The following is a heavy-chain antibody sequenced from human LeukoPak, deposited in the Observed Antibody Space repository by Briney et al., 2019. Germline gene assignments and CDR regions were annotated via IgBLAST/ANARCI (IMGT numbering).Heavy chain of an antibody. D-gene: IGHD3-16*01. Sequence: PGGSLRLSCTSSGFSFGDYSMTWVRQAPGKGLEWVGFIRSKAYGGTTEYAASVKGRFTISRDDSKSIAYLQMNSLKTEDTAVYHCASRRGRQGLPYFDYWGQGTLVTVSS. CDR3: ASRRGRQGLPYFDY. CDR1: GFSFGDYS. J-gene: IGHJ4*02. V-gene: IGHV3-49*04. CDR2: IRSKAYGGTT.